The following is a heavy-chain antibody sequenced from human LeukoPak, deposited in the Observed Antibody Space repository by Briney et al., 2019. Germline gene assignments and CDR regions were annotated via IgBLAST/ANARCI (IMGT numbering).Heavy chain of an antibody. V-gene: IGHV4-39*06. CDR2: IYYSGST. CDR1: GGSLRSSSYY. J-gene: IGHJ6*03. D-gene: IGHD5-18*01. CDR3: ARVMSGYKYGPMEYYYHCRDV. Sequence: SETLSLTCTVSGGSLRSSSYYWRWLRPPPGRGLEGFGCIYYSGSTYYNASLKNRVTIAVDTSKHQFTLKLTSLAAADTAVYYCARVMSGYKYGPMEYYYHCRDVWGKGTTVTVSS.